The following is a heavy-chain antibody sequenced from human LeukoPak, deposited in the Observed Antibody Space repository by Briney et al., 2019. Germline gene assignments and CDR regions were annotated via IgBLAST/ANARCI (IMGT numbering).Heavy chain of an antibody. J-gene: IGHJ4*02. CDR2: IYYSGST. CDR3: ARGGGDVGYFDY. CDR1: GGSISSGGYY. Sequence: SETLSLTCTVSGGSISSGGYYWSWIRQHPGKGLEWIGYIYYSGSTYYNPSLKSRVTISVDTSKNQSSLKLSPVTAADTAVYYCARGGGDVGYFDYWGQGTLVTVSS. D-gene: IGHD4-17*01. V-gene: IGHV4-31*03.